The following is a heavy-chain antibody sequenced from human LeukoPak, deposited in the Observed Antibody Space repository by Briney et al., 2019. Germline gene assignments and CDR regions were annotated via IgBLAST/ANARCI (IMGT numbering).Heavy chain of an antibody. Sequence: PSETLSLTCAVYGGSFSGYYWIWIRQPPGKGLEWIGEINHSGSTNYNPSLKSRVTMSVDTSKNQLSLKLSSVTAADTVVYYCARADRRYCSDGSCPLDCWGQGTLVTVSS. CDR1: GGSFSGYY. V-gene: IGHV4-34*01. D-gene: IGHD2-15*01. CDR3: ARADRRYCSDGSCPLDC. CDR2: INHSGST. J-gene: IGHJ4*02.